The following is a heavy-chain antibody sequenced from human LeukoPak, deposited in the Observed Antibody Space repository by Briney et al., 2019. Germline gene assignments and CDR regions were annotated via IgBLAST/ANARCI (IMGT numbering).Heavy chain of an antibody. V-gene: IGHV4-34*01. D-gene: IGHD3-9*01. J-gene: IGHJ6*03. CDR1: GGSFSGYY. CDR3: ARGKNTYYDILTGRYMDV. Sequence: SETLSLTCAVYGGSFSGYYWTWIRQPPGKGLEWIGDINHSGSTNYNPSLKSRVTISVDTSKNQFSLKLSSVTAADTAVYYCARGKNTYYDILTGRYMDVWGKGTTVTVSS. CDR2: INHSGST.